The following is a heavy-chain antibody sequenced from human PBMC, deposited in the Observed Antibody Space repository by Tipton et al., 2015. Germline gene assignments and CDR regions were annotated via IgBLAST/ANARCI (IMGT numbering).Heavy chain of an antibody. V-gene: IGHV4-39*01. CDR2: IYYTGST. Sequence: TLSLTCTVSGGSINRTTDYWAWLRQPPGKGLEWIGTIYYTGSTYYSPSLKSRVTISVDTSKNQFSLQLNSVTPEDTAVYYCARGPASGITSPYYFDYWGQGALVTVSS. CDR1: GGSINRTTDY. D-gene: IGHD1-14*01. CDR3: ARGPASGITSPYYFDY. J-gene: IGHJ4*02.